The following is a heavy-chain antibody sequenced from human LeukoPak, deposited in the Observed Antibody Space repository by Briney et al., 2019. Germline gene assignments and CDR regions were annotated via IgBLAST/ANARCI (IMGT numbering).Heavy chain of an antibody. D-gene: IGHD3-10*01. CDR2: LDYTGNNQ. CDR1: GFTFKNYG. J-gene: IGHJ5*02. V-gene: IGHV3-30*02. Sequence: GGSLRLSCATSGFTFKNYGMHWVRQAPGEGLEWVTFLDYTGNNQYYADSMKGRLTISRDNSKNTVFLQMNNLRLEDTAIYYCVKDVHYLGSYRESLDPWGQGTLVTVSS. CDR3: VKDVHYLGSYRESLDP.